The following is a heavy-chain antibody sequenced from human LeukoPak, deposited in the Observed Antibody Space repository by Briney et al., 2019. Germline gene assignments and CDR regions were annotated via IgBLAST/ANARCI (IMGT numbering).Heavy chain of an antibody. CDR1: GGSMSGFF. J-gene: IGHJ6*02. CDR2: IYYSGSST. Sequence: SETLSLTCTVSGGSMSGFFWTWIRQPPRKELEWIGSIYYSGSSTKYNPSLKSRVTLSVETSTSQFSLKLNSATAADTAVYFCARTSRHYYGSGTNFPPWPAGMDVWGQGTTVTVSS. D-gene: IGHD3-10*01. CDR3: ARTSRHYYGSGTNFPPWPAGMDV. V-gene: IGHV4-59*01.